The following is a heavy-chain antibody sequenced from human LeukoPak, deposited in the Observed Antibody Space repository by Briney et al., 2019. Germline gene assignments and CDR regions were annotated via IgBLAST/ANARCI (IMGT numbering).Heavy chain of an antibody. J-gene: IGHJ5*02. CDR1: GFTFSTSA. V-gene: IGHV3-23*01. D-gene: IGHD4-17*01. Sequence: GGSLRLSCAASGFTFSTSAMTWVRQAPGKGLEWVSGIISTGTTYYADSVRGRFTISRDNSKNTLYLLMTSLRVEDTAVHYCATAKYDYGDPVGWFDPWGPGTLVTVSS. CDR3: ATAKYDYGDPVGWFDP. CDR2: IISTGTT.